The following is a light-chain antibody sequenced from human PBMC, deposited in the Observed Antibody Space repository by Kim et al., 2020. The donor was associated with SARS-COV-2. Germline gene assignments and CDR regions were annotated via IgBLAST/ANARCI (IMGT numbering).Light chain of an antibody. V-gene: IGKV1-39*01. CDR3: QESYSNST. J-gene: IGKJ1*01. CDR2: AAS. Sequence: DIQVTQSPSSLSASIGDRIMITCRASQNILTYLNWYQQKPGKAPSILIYAASTLQSGVPSRFSGRGSGTDFTLAISSLQPEDSATYYCQESYSNSTFGQGTKV. CDR1: QNILTY.